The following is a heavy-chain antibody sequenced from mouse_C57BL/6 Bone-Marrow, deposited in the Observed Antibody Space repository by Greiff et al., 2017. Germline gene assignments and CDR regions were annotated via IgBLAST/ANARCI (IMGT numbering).Heavy chain of an antibody. CDR1: GYTFTGYW. CDR3: ALYYSNYTWFAY. Sequence: QVQLQQPGAELVRPGTSVKLSCKASGYTFTGYWMHWVKQRPGQGLEWIGVIDPSDSYTNYNQKFKGKATLTVDTSSSTAYMQLSSLTSEDSAVYYCALYYSNYTWFAYWGQGTLVTVSA. CDR2: IDPSDSYT. J-gene: IGHJ3*01. D-gene: IGHD2-5*01. V-gene: IGHV1-59*01.